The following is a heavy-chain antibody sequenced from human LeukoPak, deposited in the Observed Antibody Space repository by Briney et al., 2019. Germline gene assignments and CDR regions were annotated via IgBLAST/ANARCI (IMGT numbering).Heavy chain of an antibody. V-gene: IGHV3-33*01. Sequence: PGTSVRLSCVASGFTFRSYAIQWVRQAPGKGLEWVADIRHDGSEEYYADSVKGRFTISRDNSKNTLYLEMKSLRAEDTAVYYCVREGPPPGGYGMDVWGKGTTVTFSS. CDR1: GFTFRSYA. J-gene: IGHJ6*04. CDR3: VREGPPPGGYGMDV. CDR2: IRHDGSEE. D-gene: IGHD1-14*01.